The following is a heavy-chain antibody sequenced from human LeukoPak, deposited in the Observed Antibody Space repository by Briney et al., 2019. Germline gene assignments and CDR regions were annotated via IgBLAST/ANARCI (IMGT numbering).Heavy chain of an antibody. J-gene: IGHJ3*02. D-gene: IGHD6-13*01. Sequence: GGSLRLSCAASGFTFGAYDMNWVRQAPGKGLEWVANIKQDGSEKYYVDSVKGRFTISRDNAKNSLYLQMNSLRAEDTAVYYCARWETYSSSWLGAFDIWGQGTMVTVSS. V-gene: IGHV3-7*05. CDR1: GFTFGAYD. CDR3: ARWETYSSSWLGAFDI. CDR2: IKQDGSEK.